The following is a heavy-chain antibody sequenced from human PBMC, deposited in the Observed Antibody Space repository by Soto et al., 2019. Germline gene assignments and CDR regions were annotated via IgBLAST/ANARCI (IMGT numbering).Heavy chain of an antibody. J-gene: IGHJ4*02. D-gene: IGHD1-1*01. CDR2: IIPIVNIV. CDR3: GTTGTLDS. CDR1: GGTFSTSS. Sequence: QVHPVQSGAEVRTPGSSVKVACKASGGTFSTSSISWVRQAPGQGLEWMGRIIPIVNIVNYAQKFQDRVTITVDKSTGTVYMELSCLGTDDTAVSYCGTTGTLDSGGQGTLLTVSS. V-gene: IGHV1-69*02.